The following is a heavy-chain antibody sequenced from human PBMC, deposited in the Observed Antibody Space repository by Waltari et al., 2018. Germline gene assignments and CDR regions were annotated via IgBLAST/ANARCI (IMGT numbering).Heavy chain of an antibody. Sequence: EVQLVESGGGLVQPGGSLRLSCAASGFTLCRYWMSWVRQAPGKGPEWVANIRTDGSEEYYVDSVRGRFTISRDNAKNSLYLQMNSLRPEDTAVYYCARDQWFAFDIWGHGTMVTVSS. J-gene: IGHJ3*02. CDR3: ARDQWFAFDI. CDR1: GFTLCRYW. V-gene: IGHV3-7*01. D-gene: IGHD3-22*01. CDR2: IRTDGSEE.